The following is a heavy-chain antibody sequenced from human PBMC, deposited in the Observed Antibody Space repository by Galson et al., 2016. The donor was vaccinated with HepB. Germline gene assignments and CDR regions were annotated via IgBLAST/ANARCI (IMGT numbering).Heavy chain of an antibody. CDR3: ARGVGGYLGYGMDV. CDR1: GITFSSKW. J-gene: IGHJ6*02. CDR2: INGDGSTT. V-gene: IGHV3-74*01. Sequence: SLRLSCAASGITFSSKWMHWVRQAPGKGQVWVSRINGDGSTTNYVDSVKGRFTISRDNAKNMLYLQMNGLRAEDTAVYYCARGVGGYLGYGMDVWGQGTTVTVSS. D-gene: IGHD3-22*01.